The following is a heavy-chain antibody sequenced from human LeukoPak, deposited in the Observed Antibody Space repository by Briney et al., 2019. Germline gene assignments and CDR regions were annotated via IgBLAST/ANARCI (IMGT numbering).Heavy chain of an antibody. J-gene: IGHJ4*02. CDR1: GFTVNNNH. CDR2: IYSGGST. D-gene: IGHD4-17*01. V-gene: IGHV3-53*01. Sequence: GGSLRLSCAASGFTVNNNHMSWVRQAPGTGLEWVSVIYSGGSTYYADSVKGRFAISRDNSKNTLYLQMNSLRVEDTAVYYCANKAGYGASDYWGQGTLVTVSS. CDR3: ANKAGYGASDY.